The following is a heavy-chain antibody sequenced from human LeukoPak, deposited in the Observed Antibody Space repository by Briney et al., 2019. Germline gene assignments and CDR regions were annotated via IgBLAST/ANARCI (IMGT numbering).Heavy chain of an antibody. Sequence: GSLRPSCAASGFTFSSYAMSWVRQAPGKGLEWVSAISGSGGSTYYADSVKGRFTISRDNSKNTLYLQMNSLGAEDTAVYYCAKVVFYDSSGYWGYFDYWGQGTLVTVSS. CDR3: AKVVFYDSSGYWGYFDY. J-gene: IGHJ4*02. CDR1: GFTFSSYA. V-gene: IGHV3-23*01. D-gene: IGHD3-22*01. CDR2: ISGSGGST.